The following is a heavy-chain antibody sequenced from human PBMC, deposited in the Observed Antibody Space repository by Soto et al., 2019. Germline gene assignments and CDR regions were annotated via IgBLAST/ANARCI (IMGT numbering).Heavy chain of an antibody. CDR1: GYSFTSYW. J-gene: IGHJ6*02. CDR2: IYPGDTDT. V-gene: IGHV5-51*01. CDR3: AIVPKQQLVAGYYYYYGMDV. Sequence: LGESLKISCKGSGYSFTSYWIGWVRQMPGKGLEWMGIIYPGDTDTRYSPFFQGQVTISADKSISTAYLQWSSLKASDTAMYYCAIVPKQQLVAGYYYYYGMDVWGQGTTVTVSS. D-gene: IGHD6-13*01.